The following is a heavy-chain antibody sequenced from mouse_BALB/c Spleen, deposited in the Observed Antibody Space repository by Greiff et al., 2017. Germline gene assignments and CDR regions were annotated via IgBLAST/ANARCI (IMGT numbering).Heavy chain of an antibody. V-gene: IGHV6-6*02. CDR3: TRRRDYAMDY. CDR2: IRLKSNNYAT. Sequence: EVKLMESGGGLVQPGGSMKLSCVASGFTFSNYWMNWVRQSPEKGLEWVAEIRLKSNNYATHYAESVKGRFTISRDDSKSSVYLQMNNLRAEDTSIYYCTRRRDYAMDYWGQGTSVTVSS. CDR1: GFTFSNYW. J-gene: IGHJ4*01.